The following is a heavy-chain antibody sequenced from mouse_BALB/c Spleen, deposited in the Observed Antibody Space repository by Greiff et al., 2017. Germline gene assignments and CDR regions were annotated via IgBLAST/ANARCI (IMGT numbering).Heavy chain of an antibody. CDR2: ISYSGST. CDR3: ARGDYGRYYFDY. D-gene: IGHD1-1*01. CDR1: GDSITSGY. Sequence: EVKLVESGPSLVKPSQTLSLTCSVTGDSITSGYWNWIRKFPGNKLEYMGYISYSGSTYYNPSLKSRISITRDTSKNQYYLQLNSVTTEDTATYYCARGDYGRYYFDYWGQGTTLTVSS. V-gene: IGHV3-8*02. J-gene: IGHJ2*01.